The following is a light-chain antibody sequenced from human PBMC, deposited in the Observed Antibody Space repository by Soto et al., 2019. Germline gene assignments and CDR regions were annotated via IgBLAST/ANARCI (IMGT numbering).Light chain of an antibody. CDR2: DVT. V-gene: IGLV2-8*01. Sequence: QSALTQPPSASGSPGQSVTISCTGTSSDIGGYDYVSWYQQHPGRAPKLMIYDVTKRPSGVPDRFSGSKSGNTASLTVSGLQAEDEADYYCSSYADSNKLVFGGGTKLTVL. CDR1: SSDIGGYDY. CDR3: SSYADSNKLV. J-gene: IGLJ2*01.